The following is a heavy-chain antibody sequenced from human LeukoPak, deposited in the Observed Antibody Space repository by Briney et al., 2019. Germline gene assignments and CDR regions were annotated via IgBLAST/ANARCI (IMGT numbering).Heavy chain of an antibody. CDR1: GFTFSSYS. CDR3: ARSPAGGRYYMDV. CDR2: ISSSSSTI. D-gene: IGHD3-16*01. Sequence: GSLRLSCAASGFTFSSYSMNWVRQAPGKGLEWVSYISSSSSTIYYADSVKGRFTISRDNVKNSLYLQMNSLRAEDTAVYYCARSPAGGRYYMDVWGKGTTVTVSS. J-gene: IGHJ6*03. V-gene: IGHV3-48*01.